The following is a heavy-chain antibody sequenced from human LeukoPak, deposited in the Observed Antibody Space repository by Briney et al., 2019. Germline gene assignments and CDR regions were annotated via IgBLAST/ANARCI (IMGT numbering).Heavy chain of an antibody. CDR2: INPSGGST. V-gene: IGHV1-46*01. CDR3: ARDLEL. J-gene: IGHJ5*02. Sequence: ASVKVSCKASGYTFTSYYMHWVRQAPGQGLEWMGIINPSGGSTRYAQKFQGRVTMTRDTSISTAYMELSRLRSDDTAVYYCARDLELWGQGTLVTVSS. CDR1: GYTFTSYY.